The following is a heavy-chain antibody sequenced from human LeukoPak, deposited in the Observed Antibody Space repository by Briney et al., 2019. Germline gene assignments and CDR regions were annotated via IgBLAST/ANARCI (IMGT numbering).Heavy chain of an antibody. CDR2: INPNSGVT. V-gene: IGHV1-2*02. CDR3: ARDVWTVATSGGGGFDP. J-gene: IGHJ5*02. D-gene: IGHD2-8*02. CDR1: GYTFTGYY. Sequence: VASVKVSCKASGYTFTGYYMHWVRQAPGQGLEWMGWINPNSGVTKDAQKFQGRVIMTRDTSINTAYMDLSSLRSDDTAVYFCARDVWTVATSGGGGFDPWGQGTLVTVSS.